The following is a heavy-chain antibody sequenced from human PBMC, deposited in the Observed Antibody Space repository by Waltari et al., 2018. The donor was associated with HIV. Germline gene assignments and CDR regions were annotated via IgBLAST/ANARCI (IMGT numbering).Heavy chain of an antibody. CDR2: MIPILGTT. CDR3: ARSSPGDDFWSGKLVS. CDR1: GGTFSNYA. J-gene: IGHJ5*02. Sequence: QVQLVQSGAEVKKPGSSVTVSCKTSGGTFSNYAVYWVRQAPGQGLELVGQMIPILGTTNYAQKCQGRVTIAAGESTGTVYMELRSLRSEDTAMYYCARSSPGDDFWSGKLVSWGQGTQVTVSS. V-gene: IGHV1-69*01. D-gene: IGHD3-3*01.